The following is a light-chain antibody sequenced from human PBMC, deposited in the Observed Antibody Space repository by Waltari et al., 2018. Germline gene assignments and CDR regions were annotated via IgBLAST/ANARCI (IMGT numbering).Light chain of an antibody. CDR1: QTVLYISNYMDY. V-gene: IGKV4-1*01. J-gene: IGKJ1*01. CDR3: QQYYRSRT. Sequence: QTVLYISNYMDYLAWNQEKPGQPPRLLISWASIRESGVPDRFSGSGAWTDFTRTISSLQAEDVAFYYCQQYYRSRTFGQGTKVEIK. CDR2: WAS.